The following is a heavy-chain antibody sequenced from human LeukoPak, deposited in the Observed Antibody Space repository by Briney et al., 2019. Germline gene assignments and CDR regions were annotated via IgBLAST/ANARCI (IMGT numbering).Heavy chain of an antibody. CDR2: INPSGGST. CDR1: RYTFTSYY. Sequence: GASVKVSCKASRYTFTSYYMHWVRQAPGQGLEWMGIINPSGGSTSYAQKFQGRVTMTRDMSTSTVYMELSSLRSEDTAVYYCAGSQVPAESRFDLWGRGTLVTVSS. CDR3: AGSQVPAESRFDL. V-gene: IGHV1-46*01. D-gene: IGHD2-2*01. J-gene: IGHJ2*01.